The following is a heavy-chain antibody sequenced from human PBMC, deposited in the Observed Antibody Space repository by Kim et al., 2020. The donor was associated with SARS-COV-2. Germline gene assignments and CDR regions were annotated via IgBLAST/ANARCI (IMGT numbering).Heavy chain of an antibody. CDR3: AREGYSGYDYDY. Sequence: NYAQKHQDRVTMTTDTSTSTAYMELRSLRSDDTAVYYCAREGYSGYDYDYWGQGTLVTVSS. V-gene: IGHV1-18*01. J-gene: IGHJ4*02. D-gene: IGHD5-12*01.